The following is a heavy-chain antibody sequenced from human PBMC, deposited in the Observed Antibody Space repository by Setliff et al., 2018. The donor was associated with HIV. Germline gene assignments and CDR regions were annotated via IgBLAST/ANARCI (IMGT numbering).Heavy chain of an antibody. Sequence: KTSETLSLTCSVSGGSVSDSNVYWNWIRQSPGKGLEWIGYINTSGTTNYNPSLKSRVTISVDTSKNQFSLKLSSVTAADTAVYFCARLIHTGLLYFDFWGLGTLVTVSS. CDR3: ARLIHTGLLYFDF. D-gene: IGHD2-8*02. CDR1: GGSVSDSNVY. J-gene: IGHJ4*02. CDR2: INTSGTT. V-gene: IGHV4-4*09.